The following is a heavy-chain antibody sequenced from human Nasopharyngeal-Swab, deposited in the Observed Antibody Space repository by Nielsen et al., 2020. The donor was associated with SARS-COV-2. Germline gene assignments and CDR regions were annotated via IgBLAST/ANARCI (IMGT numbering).Heavy chain of an antibody. Sequence: ASVKVSCKASGYSFRSYGIHWVRQPPGQGLEGMGWISISNDDRNYAEKFQGRVSMTTDTSTTTAFMELTSLRSDDTAVYYCARDVEEWLVVPSLSFDHWGQGTLVTVSS. CDR3: ARDVEEWLVVPSLSFDH. CDR1: GYSFRSYG. V-gene: IGHV1-18*01. CDR2: ISISNDDR. J-gene: IGHJ4*02. D-gene: IGHD5-18*01.